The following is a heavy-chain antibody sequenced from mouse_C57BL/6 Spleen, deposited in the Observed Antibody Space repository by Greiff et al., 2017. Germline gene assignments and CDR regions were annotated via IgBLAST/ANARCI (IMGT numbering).Heavy chain of an antibody. J-gene: IGHJ3*01. V-gene: IGHV1-85*01. CDR3: ARFGGSAWFAY. Sequence: VQRVESGPELVKPGASVKLSCKASGYTFPSYDINWVKQRPGQGLEWIGWIYPRDGSTKYNEKFKGKATLTVDTSSSTAYMELHSLTSEASAVYFCARFGGSAWFAYWGQGTLVTVSA. CDR1: GYTFPSYD. D-gene: IGHD3-1*01. CDR2: IYPRDGST.